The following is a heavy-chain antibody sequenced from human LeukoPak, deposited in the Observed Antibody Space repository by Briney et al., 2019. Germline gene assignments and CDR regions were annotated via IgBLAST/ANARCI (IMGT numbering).Heavy chain of an antibody. Sequence: PGGSLRLSCAASGFTFSNAWMSWVRQAPGKGLEWVGRIKSKTDGGTTDYAAPVKGRFTISRDDSKNTPYLQMNSLKTEDTAVYYCTTDILGDPQDDYWGQGTLVTVSS. D-gene: IGHD2-21*01. CDR2: IKSKTDGGTT. CDR1: GFTFSNAW. V-gene: IGHV3-15*01. CDR3: TTDILGDPQDDY. J-gene: IGHJ4*02.